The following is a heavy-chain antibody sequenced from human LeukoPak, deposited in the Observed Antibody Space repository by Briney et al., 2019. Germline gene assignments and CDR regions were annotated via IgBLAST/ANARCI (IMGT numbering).Heavy chain of an antibody. CDR1: GFTFSSYE. Sequence: PGGSLRLSCAASGFTFSSYEMNWVRQAPGKGLEWVSVIYSGGSTYYADSVKGRFTISRDNSKNTLYLQMNSLRAEDTAVYYCARDPVGSGWFDCWGQGTLVTVSS. V-gene: IGHV3-53*01. CDR3: ARDPVGSGWFDC. D-gene: IGHD6-19*01. J-gene: IGHJ5*01. CDR2: IYSGGST.